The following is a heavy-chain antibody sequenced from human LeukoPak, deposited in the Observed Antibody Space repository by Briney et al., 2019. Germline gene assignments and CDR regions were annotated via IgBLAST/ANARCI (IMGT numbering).Heavy chain of an antibody. D-gene: IGHD4-17*01. V-gene: IGHV3-48*01. Sequence: PGGSLRLSCGASGFTFSSCSMNWVRQAPGKGLEWVSYISSSSRTIYYADSVKGRFTISRDNAKNSLYLQMNSLRAEDTAIYYCARQSGTMVTTRFDYWGQGTLVTVSS. J-gene: IGHJ4*02. CDR2: ISSSSRTI. CDR1: GFTFSSCS. CDR3: ARQSGTMVTTRFDY.